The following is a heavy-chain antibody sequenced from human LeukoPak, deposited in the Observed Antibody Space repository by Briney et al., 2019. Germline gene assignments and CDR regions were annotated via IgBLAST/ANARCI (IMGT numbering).Heavy chain of an antibody. V-gene: IGHV3-23*01. D-gene: IGHD1-1*01. Sequence: GGSLRLSCAASGFTFSSYAMSWVRQAPGKVLEWVSATSGSGGSTYYADSVKGRFTISRGHSVNTLYLQMTNIRGQGTAVYYCANSTTSRGDWFDPWGQGTLVTVSS. J-gene: IGHJ5*02. CDR3: ANSTTSRGDWFDP. CDR2: TSGSGGST. CDR1: GFTFSSYA.